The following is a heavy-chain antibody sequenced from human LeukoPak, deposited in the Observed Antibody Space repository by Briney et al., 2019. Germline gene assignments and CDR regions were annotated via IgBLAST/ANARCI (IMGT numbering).Heavy chain of an antibody. CDR3: ARRPHCSAGNCYGRMAV. Sequence: SETLSLTCAVSGDSISGYYWSWFRQPPGKGLEWIGYIYYIGSTKYNPSLRRRVTISVDTSKNQFSLKLTSVTAADTAVYYCARRPHCSAGNCYGRMAVWGKGTTVTVSS. J-gene: IGHJ6*03. CDR1: GDSISGYY. D-gene: IGHD2-15*01. V-gene: IGHV4-59*01. CDR2: IYYIGST.